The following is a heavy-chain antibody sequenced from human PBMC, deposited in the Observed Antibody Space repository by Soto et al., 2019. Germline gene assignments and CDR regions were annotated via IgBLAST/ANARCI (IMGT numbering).Heavy chain of an antibody. CDR1: GFTFSSYA. Sequence: QVQLVESGGGVVQPGRSLRLSCAASGFTFSSYAMHWVRQAPGKGLEWVAVISYDGSNKYYADSVKGRFTISRDNSKNTLYLQMNSLRAEDTAVYYCARDSGLAAAGRGEDWFDPWGQGTLVTVSS. CDR2: ISYDGSNK. CDR3: ARDSGLAAAGRGEDWFDP. D-gene: IGHD6-13*01. V-gene: IGHV3-30-3*01. J-gene: IGHJ5*02.